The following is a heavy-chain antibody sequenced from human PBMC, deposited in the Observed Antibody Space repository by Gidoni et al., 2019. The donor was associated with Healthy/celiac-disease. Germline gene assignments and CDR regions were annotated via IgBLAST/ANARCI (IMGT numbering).Heavy chain of an antibody. CDR2: IFSNDEK. D-gene: IGHD3-3*01. Sequence: QVTLKESGPVLVKPTETLTLTGTVPGVSLSNARMGVSWIRQPPGKALEWLAHIFSNDEKSYSTSLKSRLTISKDTSKSQVVLTMTNMDPVDTATYYCARIRPYYDFWSGYRNDSFDIWGQGTMVTVSS. CDR1: GVSLSNARMG. J-gene: IGHJ3*02. V-gene: IGHV2-26*01. CDR3: ARIRPYYDFWSGYRNDSFDI.